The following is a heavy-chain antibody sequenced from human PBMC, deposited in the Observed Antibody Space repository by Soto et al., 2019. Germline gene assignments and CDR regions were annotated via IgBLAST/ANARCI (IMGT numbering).Heavy chain of an antibody. CDR3: TTGTVTTDTSYYYGMDV. CDR2: IKSKTDGGTT. J-gene: IGHJ6*02. V-gene: IGHV3-15*07. D-gene: IGHD4-17*01. Sequence: GGSLRLSCAAPGFTFSNAWMNWVRQAPGKGLEWVGRIKSKTDGGTTDYAAPVKGRFTISRDDSKNTLYLQMNSLKTEDTAVYYCTTGTVTTDTSYYYGMDVWGQGTTVTVSS. CDR1: GFTFSNAW.